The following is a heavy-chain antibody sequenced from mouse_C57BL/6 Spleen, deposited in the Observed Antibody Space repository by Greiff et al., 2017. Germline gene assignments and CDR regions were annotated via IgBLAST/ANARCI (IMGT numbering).Heavy chain of an antibody. CDR2: IYPGDGDT. CDR3: ARSVCGSNFFDY. J-gene: IGHJ2*01. Sequence: VQLQQSGAELVKPGASVKISCNATGYAFSSYWMNWVKQRPGKGLERSGQIYPGDGDTNYNGKFKGKATLTADKSSSTAYMQLSSLTSEDSAVYFCARSVCGSNFFDYWGQGNTPTVSS. D-gene: IGHD1-1*01. V-gene: IGHV1-80*01. CDR1: GYAFSSYW.